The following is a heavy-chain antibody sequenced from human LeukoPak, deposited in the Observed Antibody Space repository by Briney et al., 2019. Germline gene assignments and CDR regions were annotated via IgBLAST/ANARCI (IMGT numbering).Heavy chain of an antibody. CDR3: SNGLYWYFDL. Sequence: PSETLSLTCAVYGGSFSGYYWSWIRQPPGKGLEWIGEINHSGSTNYNPSLKSRVTISVDTSKNQFSLKLSSVTAADTAVYYCSNGLYWYFDLWGRGTLVTVSS. J-gene: IGHJ2*01. CDR2: INHSGST. V-gene: IGHV4-34*01. CDR1: GGSFSGYY.